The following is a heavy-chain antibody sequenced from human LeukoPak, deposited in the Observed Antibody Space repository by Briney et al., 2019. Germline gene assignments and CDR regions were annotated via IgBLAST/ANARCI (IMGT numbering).Heavy chain of an antibody. CDR3: AKLGTTSSWYRGALDM. V-gene: IGHV3-23*01. CDR1: GFTFSGYA. CDR2: ISSGGGGT. Sequence: PGGSLRLSCAASGFTFSGYALSWVRQAPGKGLEWVSIISSGGGGTYYAASVKGRFTISRDNSKDTLYLQMNSLRAEDTAVYYCAKLGTTSSWYRGALDMWGQGTLVTVSS. J-gene: IGHJ3*02. D-gene: IGHD6-13*01.